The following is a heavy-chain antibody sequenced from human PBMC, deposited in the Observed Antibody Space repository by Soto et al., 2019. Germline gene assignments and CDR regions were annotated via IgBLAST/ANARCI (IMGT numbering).Heavy chain of an antibody. CDR2: INPSGGST. J-gene: IGHJ4*02. V-gene: IGHV1-46*01. D-gene: IGHD3-22*01. CDR1: GYTFTSYY. Sequence: QVQLVQSGAEVKKPGASVKVSCKTSGYTFTSYYIHWVRQAPGQRLEWMGIINPSGGSTTYAQKFQGRVTVSTDTSTTTAYMELSSLRSEDTAVYFCALSSGYYLGFDYWGQGTLVTVSS. CDR3: ALSSGYYLGFDY.